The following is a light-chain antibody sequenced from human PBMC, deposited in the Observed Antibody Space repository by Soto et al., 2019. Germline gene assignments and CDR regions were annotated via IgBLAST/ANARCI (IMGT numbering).Light chain of an antibody. J-gene: IGKJ2*01. CDR2: EAS. Sequence: EIVLTQYPVTLSLSPGERATLSCRASQSVSSRYLAWYQQKPGQAPSVLIYEASSRATGIPDRFSGSGSGTDFTLTISRLEPEDFAVYYCQQYGSSPPYTFGQGTKVDIK. CDR3: QQYGSSPPYT. V-gene: IGKV3-20*01. CDR1: QSVSSRY.